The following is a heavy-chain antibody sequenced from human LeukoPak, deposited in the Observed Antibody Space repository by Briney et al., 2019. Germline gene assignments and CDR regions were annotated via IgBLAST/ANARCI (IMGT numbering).Heavy chain of an antibody. CDR2: ISAYNGNT. CDR1: GYTFTSYG. Sequence: GASVNVSCKASGYTFTSYGISWVRQAPGQGLEWMGWISAYNGNTNYAQKLQGRVTMTTDTSTSTAYMELTRLTSEDTATYYCARDPHASGSRMRWLDPWGQGTLVTVSS. V-gene: IGHV1-18*01. J-gene: IGHJ5*02. CDR3: ARDPHASGSRMRWLDP. D-gene: IGHD3-10*01.